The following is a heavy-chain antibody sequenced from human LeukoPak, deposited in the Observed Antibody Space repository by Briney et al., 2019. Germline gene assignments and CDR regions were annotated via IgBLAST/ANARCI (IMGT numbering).Heavy chain of an antibody. Sequence: SETLSPTCTVSGGSISSYYWSWIRQPPGKGLEWIGYIYYSGSTNYNPSLKSRVTISVDTSKNQFSLKLSSVTAADTAVYYCARDCGYYDSSGSKRSDAFDIWGQGTMVTVSS. V-gene: IGHV4-59*01. D-gene: IGHD3-22*01. CDR2: IYYSGST. CDR3: ARDCGYYDSSGSKRSDAFDI. J-gene: IGHJ3*02. CDR1: GGSISSYY.